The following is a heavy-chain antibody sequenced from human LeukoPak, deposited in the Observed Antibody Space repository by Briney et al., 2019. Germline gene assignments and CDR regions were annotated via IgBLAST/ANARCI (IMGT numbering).Heavy chain of an antibody. J-gene: IGHJ4*02. V-gene: IGHV4-39*07. CDR2: IYYSGST. CDR3: ARSKLDSGWSGYYFDY. CDR1: GGSISSSSYY. D-gene: IGHD6-13*01. Sequence: PSETLSLTCAVSGGSISSSSYYWGWIRQPPGKGLEWIGSIYYSGSTYYNPSLKSRVTISVDTSKNQFSLKLSSVTAADTAVYYCARSKLDSGWSGYYFDYWGQGTLVTVSS.